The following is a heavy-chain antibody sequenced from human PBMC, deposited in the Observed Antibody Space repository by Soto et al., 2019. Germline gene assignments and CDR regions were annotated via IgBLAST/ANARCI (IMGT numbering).Heavy chain of an antibody. CDR3: RITMVRGVNYYYYGMDV. CDR2: ISYDGSNK. CDR1: GFTFSSYA. D-gene: IGHD3-10*01. J-gene: IGHJ6*02. V-gene: IGHV3-30-3*01. Sequence: QVQLVESGGGVVQPGRSLRLSCAASGFTFSSYAMHWVRQAPGKGLEWVAVISYDGSNKYYADSVKGRFTISRDNSKNTPYLQMNSLRAEATAVYYCRITMVRGVNYYYYGMDVCDHGTTVTVSS.